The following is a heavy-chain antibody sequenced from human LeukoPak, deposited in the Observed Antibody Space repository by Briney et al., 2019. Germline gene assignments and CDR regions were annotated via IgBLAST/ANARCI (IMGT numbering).Heavy chain of an antibody. CDR3: ARVTSNYYGSGSYYTFDY. CDR1: VYSISNGYY. Sequence: PSETLSLTCTVSVYSISNGYYWGWIRQPPGKGLEWIGSMYHSGSTYYNPSLKSRVTISVDTSKNQFSLKLSSVTAADTAVYYCARVTSNYYGSGSYYTFDYWGQGTLVTVSS. CDR2: MYHSGST. D-gene: IGHD3-10*01. V-gene: IGHV4-38-2*02. J-gene: IGHJ4*02.